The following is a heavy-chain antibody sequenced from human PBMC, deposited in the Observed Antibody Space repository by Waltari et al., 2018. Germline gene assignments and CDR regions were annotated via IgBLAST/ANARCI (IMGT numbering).Heavy chain of an antibody. CDR3: ARTPGLMVRGEGGNWFDP. Sequence: QVQLQQWGAGLLKPSETLSLTCAVYGGSFSGYYWSWIRQPPGKGLEWIGEINHSGSTNYNPSLKSRVTISVDTSKNQFSLKLSSVTAADTAVYYCARTPGLMVRGEGGNWFDPWGQGTLVTVSS. J-gene: IGHJ5*02. D-gene: IGHD3-10*01. CDR1: GGSFSGYY. V-gene: IGHV4-34*01. CDR2: INHSGST.